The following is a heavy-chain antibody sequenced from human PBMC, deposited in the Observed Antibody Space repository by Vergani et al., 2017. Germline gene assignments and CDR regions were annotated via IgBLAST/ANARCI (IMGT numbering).Heavy chain of an antibody. J-gene: IGHJ6*03. CDR1: GGTFSSYA. CDR2: IIPIFGTA. Sequence: QVQLVQSGAEVKKPGSSLKVSCKASGGTFSSYAISWVRQAPGQGLEWIGWIIPIFGTANYAQKFQGRVTITADESTITAYMELSSLRSEDTAVYYCARSYAVRGVIVPYYYYYMDVWGKGTTVTVSS. D-gene: IGHD3-10*02. CDR3: ARSYAVRGVIVPYYYYYMDV. V-gene: IGHV1-69*01.